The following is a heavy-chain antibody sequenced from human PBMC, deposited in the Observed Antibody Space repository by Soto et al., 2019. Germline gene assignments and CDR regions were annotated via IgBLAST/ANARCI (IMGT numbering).Heavy chain of an antibody. D-gene: IGHD3-16*01. J-gene: IGHJ6*02. CDR2: ISGYNGHT. V-gene: IGHV1-18*01. CDR1: GYTFTTYG. CDR3: AREGEMPYYYYGLDV. Sequence: QVQLVQSGAEVRKPGASVKVSCKASGYTFTTYGISWVRQAPGQGLEWMGWISGYNGHTKYAQKFQGRVTMTTDTSTSPVYMDRRSLRSDDTAVYYCAREGEMPYYYYGLDVWGQGTTVTVPS.